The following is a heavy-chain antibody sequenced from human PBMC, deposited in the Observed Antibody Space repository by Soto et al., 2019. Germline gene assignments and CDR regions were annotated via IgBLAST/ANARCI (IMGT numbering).Heavy chain of an antibody. CDR1: GCSFVIYW. J-gene: IGHJ4*02. Sequence: PGVSLKISCKASGCSFVIYWIGWVLQMPGKGLEWMGIIYPVDSDTRYSPSFQGQVTISVDKSINTAYLQWSSLKASDTAMYYCARAIGHCSSSSCYTFDYWGQRTVVTVSS. CDR2: IYPVDSDT. V-gene: IGHV5-51*01. D-gene: IGHD2-2*02. CDR3: ARAIGHCSSSSCYTFDY.